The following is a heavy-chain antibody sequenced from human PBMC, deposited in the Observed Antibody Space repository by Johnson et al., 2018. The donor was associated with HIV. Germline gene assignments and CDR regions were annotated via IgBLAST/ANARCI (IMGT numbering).Heavy chain of an antibody. CDR1: GFTFSSYA. Sequence: QVQLVESGGGVVQPGRSLRLSCAASGFTFSSYAMHWVRQAPGKGLEWVAFIRYDGSNKYYADSVKGRFTISRDNSKNTLYLQMNSLRAEDTAVYYCAKETPSSGGTFDIWGQGTMVTVSS. D-gene: IGHD6-25*01. J-gene: IGHJ3*02. CDR2: IRYDGSNK. CDR3: AKETPSSGGTFDI. V-gene: IGHV3-30*02.